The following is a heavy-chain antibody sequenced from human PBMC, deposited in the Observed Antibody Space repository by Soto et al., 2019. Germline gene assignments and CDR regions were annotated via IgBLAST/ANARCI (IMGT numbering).Heavy chain of an antibody. Sequence: EVQLLESGGGLVQPGGSLRLSCAASGFTFSSYAMSWVRQAPGKGLEWVSAISGSGGITYYADSVKARFTISRDNSKNTLYLQMNSLRAEDTAVYYCAKDRQWGSSGYWFDPWGQGTLVTVSS. D-gene: IGHD3-22*01. V-gene: IGHV3-23*01. CDR1: GFTFSSYA. CDR3: AKDRQWGSSGYWFDP. CDR2: ISGSGGIT. J-gene: IGHJ5*02.